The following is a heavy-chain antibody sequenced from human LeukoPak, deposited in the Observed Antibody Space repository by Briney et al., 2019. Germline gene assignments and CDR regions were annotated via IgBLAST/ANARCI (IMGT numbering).Heavy chain of an antibody. D-gene: IGHD3-3*01. CDR1: GFTFSSYA. CDR3: AKDLWKADY. V-gene: IGHV3-23*01. Sequence: GTSLRLSCAASGFTFSSYAMSWVRQAPGKGLEWVSAIGGDAVSTYYADSVKGRFSISRDNSKNTLYLQMNSLRADDTAVYYCAKDLWKADYGGQGTLVTVSS. CDR2: IGGDAVST. J-gene: IGHJ4*02.